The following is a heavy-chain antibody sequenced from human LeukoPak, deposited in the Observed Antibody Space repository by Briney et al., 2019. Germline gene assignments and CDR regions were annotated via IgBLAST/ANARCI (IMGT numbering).Heavy chain of an antibody. D-gene: IGHD6-19*01. Sequence: GALRLSCAASGFTFSNHGMQWVRQAPGKGLEWVAFIRYDGTKQFYADSVKGRYAISRDNSKTTLYLQMNSLRAEDTAVYYCAKDLWRPHVSKQWLVADWGQGTLVTVSS. J-gene: IGHJ4*02. CDR2: IRYDGTKQ. CDR3: AKDLWRPHVSKQWLVAD. V-gene: IGHV3-30*02. CDR1: GFTFSNHG.